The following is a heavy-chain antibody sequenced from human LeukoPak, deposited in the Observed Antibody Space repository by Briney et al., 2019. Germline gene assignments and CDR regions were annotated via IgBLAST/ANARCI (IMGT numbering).Heavy chain of an antibody. CDR1: GYTFTDYY. Sequence: ASVKVSCKASGYTFTDYYMHWVRQAPGQGFEWMGWINPNDGDTNYAQKFQGRVTMTRDTSISTAHKEVSRLRSDDTAVYYCARANFLYCSSSTCLFDYWGQGTLVIV. CDR2: INPNDGDT. V-gene: IGHV1-2*02. D-gene: IGHD2-2*01. CDR3: ARANFLYCSSSTCLFDY. J-gene: IGHJ4*02.